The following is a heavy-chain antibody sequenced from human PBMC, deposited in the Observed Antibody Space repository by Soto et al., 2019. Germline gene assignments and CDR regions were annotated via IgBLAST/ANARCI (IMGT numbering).Heavy chain of an antibody. CDR2: IIPIFGTA. J-gene: IGHJ2*01. V-gene: IGHV1-69*12. CDR3: ARAVHQNLGKSWYFDL. CDR1: GGTFSSYA. D-gene: IGHD1-1*01. Sequence: QVQLVQSGAEVKKPGSSVKVSCKASGGTFSSYAISWVRQAPGQGLEWMGGIIPIFGTANYAQKFQGRVTITADESTSTAYMERSSLRSEDTAVYYCARAVHQNLGKSWYFDLWGRGTLVTVSS.